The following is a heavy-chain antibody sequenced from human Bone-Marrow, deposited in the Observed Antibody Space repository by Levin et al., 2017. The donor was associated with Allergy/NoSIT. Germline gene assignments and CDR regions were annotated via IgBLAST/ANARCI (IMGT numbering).Heavy chain of an antibody. CDR2: INSDGSST. CDR3: ARGRESEKGSSHYYYYYYMDV. CDR1: GFTFSSYW. D-gene: IGHD6-6*01. Sequence: GGSLRLSCAASGFTFSSYWMHWVRQAPGKGLVWVSRINSDGSSTSYADSVKGRFTISRDNAKNTLYLQMNSLRAEDTAVYYCARGRESEKGSSHYYYYYYMDVWGKGTTVTVSS. V-gene: IGHV3-74*01. J-gene: IGHJ6*03.